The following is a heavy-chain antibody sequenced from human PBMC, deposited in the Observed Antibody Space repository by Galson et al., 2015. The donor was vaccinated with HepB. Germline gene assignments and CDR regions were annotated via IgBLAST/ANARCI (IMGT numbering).Heavy chain of an antibody. CDR3: ARQRYLIAAAGTASDY. J-gene: IGHJ4*02. Sequence: SGAEVKKPGESLKISCKGSGYSFTSYWIGWVRQMPGKGLEWMGIIYPGDSDTRYSPSFQGQVTISADKSISTAYLQWSSLKASDTAMYYCARQRYLIAAAGTASDYWGQGTLVTVSS. V-gene: IGHV5-51*01. CDR2: IYPGDSDT. D-gene: IGHD6-13*01. CDR1: GYSFTSYW.